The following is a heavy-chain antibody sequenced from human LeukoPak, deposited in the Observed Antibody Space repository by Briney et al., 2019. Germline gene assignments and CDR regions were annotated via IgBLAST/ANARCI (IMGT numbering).Heavy chain of an antibody. CDR1: GFNFNNYG. V-gene: IGHV3-66*01. J-gene: IGHJ4*01. CDR2: ISSGGST. D-gene: IGHD3-10*01. Sequence: GGSLRLSCAVSGFNFNNYGVSWVRQAPGKGPEWVSIISSGGSTYYADSVKGRFTISRDNSKNTLYVQMNSLRVEDTAMYYCTRLSAMLRGPEPIYYFDSWGQGALVTVPS. CDR3: TRLSAMLRGPEPIYYFDS.